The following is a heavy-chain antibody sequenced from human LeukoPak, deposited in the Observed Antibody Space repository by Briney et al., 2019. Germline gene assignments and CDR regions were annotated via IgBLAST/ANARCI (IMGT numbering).Heavy chain of an antibody. CDR2: ISGSGGST. V-gene: IGHV3-23*01. Sequence: ETLSLTCTVSGGSISSSSYYWGWIRQPPGKGLEWVSAISGSGGSTYYADSVKGRFTISRDNSKDTLYLEMNSLRAEDTAVYYCARDVHPRFDVSTGGYFDCWGQGTLVTVSS. CDR1: GGSISSSSYY. D-gene: IGHD2-8*02. J-gene: IGHJ4*02. CDR3: ARDVHPRFDVSTGGYFDC.